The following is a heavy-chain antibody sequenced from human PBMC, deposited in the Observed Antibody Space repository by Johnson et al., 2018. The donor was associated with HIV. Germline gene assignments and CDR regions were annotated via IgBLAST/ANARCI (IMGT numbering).Heavy chain of an antibody. D-gene: IGHD1-26*01. V-gene: IGHV3-53*01. Sequence: VQLVESGGGLIQPGGSLRLSCAASGFTVSSDYMSWVRQAPGKGLEWVSAISGSGGRTYSADSVKGRFTISRDNAKNSLYLQMNSLRAEDTAVYYCARGSEWELLPNDAFDIWGQGTMVTVSS. CDR1: GFTVSSDY. CDR2: SGSGGRT. J-gene: IGHJ3*02. CDR3: ARGSEWELLPNDAFDI.